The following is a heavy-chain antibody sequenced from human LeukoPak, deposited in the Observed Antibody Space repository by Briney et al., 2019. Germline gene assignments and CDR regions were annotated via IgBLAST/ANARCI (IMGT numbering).Heavy chain of an antibody. Sequence: GGSLRLSCAASGFTVSSNYMSWVRQAPGKGLEWVSIIYSGGSTFYADSVKGRFTISRDNSKNTLYLQMNSLRAEDTAVYYCARGGSYLSAFDIWGQGTMATVSS. D-gene: IGHD1-26*01. CDR3: ARGGSYLSAFDI. J-gene: IGHJ3*02. CDR1: GFTVSSNY. CDR2: IYSGGST. V-gene: IGHV3-53*01.